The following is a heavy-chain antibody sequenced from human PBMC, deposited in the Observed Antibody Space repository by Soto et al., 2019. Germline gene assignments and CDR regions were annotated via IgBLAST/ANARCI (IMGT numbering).Heavy chain of an antibody. V-gene: IGHV3-23*01. CDR3: AKVAYLRFLATFDY. CDR1: GFTVSSYS. J-gene: IGHJ4*02. D-gene: IGHD3-3*01. Sequence: XGSLSLTVAASGFTVSSYSMSGVRHAPGKGLEWVSAISGSGGSTYYADSVKGRFTISRDNSKNTLYLQMNSLRAEDTAVYYCAKVAYLRFLATFDYWGQGTLVTVSS. CDR2: ISGSGGST.